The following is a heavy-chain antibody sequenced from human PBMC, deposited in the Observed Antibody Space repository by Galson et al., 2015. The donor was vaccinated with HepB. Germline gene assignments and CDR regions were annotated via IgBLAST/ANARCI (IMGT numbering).Heavy chain of an antibody. CDR1: GFTFSNAW. CDR2: IKSKTDGGTT. V-gene: IGHV3-15*01. D-gene: IGHD3-22*01. CDR3: TTSCLNYYDSSGYYDCDLKDDY. Sequence: SLRLSCAASGFTFSNAWMSWVRQAPGKGLEWVGRIKSKTDGGTTDYAAPVKGRFTISRDDSKNTLYLQMNSLKTEDTAVYYCTTSCLNYYDSSGYYDCDLKDDYWGQGTLVTVSS. J-gene: IGHJ4*02.